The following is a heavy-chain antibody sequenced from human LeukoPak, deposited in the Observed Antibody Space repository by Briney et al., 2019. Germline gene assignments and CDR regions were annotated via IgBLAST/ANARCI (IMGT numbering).Heavy chain of an antibody. CDR3: ARDRRDFWSAYREPPDY. Sequence: GGSLRLSCAASGFTFSDYYMSWIRQAPGEGLEWVSYISSSGSTIYYADSVKGRFTISRDNAKNSLYLQMNSLRAEDTAVYYCARDRRDFWSAYREPPDYWGQGTLVTVSS. V-gene: IGHV3-11*01. D-gene: IGHD3-3*01. CDR2: ISSSGSTI. CDR1: GFTFSDYY. J-gene: IGHJ4*02.